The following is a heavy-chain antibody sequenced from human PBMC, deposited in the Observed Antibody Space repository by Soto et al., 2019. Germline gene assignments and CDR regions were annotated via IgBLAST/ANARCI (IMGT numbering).Heavy chain of an antibody. CDR2: IDPSDSYT. J-gene: IGHJ6*02. V-gene: IGHV5-10-1*01. Sequence: PGESLKISCKGSVYSFTSYWISWVRQMPGKGLEWMGRIDPSDSYTNYSPSFQGHVTISADKSISTAYLQWSSLKASDTAMYYCARLAAAAVIRYGMDVWGQGTTVTVSS. CDR3: ARLAAAAVIRYGMDV. D-gene: IGHD6-13*01. CDR1: VYSFTSYW.